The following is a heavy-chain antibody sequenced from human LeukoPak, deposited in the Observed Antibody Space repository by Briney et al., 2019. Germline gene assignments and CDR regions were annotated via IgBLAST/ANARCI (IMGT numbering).Heavy chain of an antibody. CDR3: ARGPVTRFEI. Sequence: GGSLRLSCAASGCIVSSNYMSWVRRAPGKGLEWVSVIYSGGTTYYADSVKGRFTISRDNSNDTLYLQMNSLRAEDTAVYYCARGPVTRFEIWGQGTMVTVSS. V-gene: IGHV3-53*01. CDR2: IYSGGTT. D-gene: IGHD4-17*01. J-gene: IGHJ3*02. CDR1: GCIVSSNY.